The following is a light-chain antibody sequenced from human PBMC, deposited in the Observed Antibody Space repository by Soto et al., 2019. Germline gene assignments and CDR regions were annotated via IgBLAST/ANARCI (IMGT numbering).Light chain of an antibody. J-gene: IGLJ1*01. CDR1: SSDVGSSNL. CDR2: EGD. Sequence: QSVLTQPASVSGSPGQSITISCSGTSSDVGSSNLVSWYQQHPGKAPKLIIFEGDRRPSGVSGRFSGSKSGNTASLTISGLQAEDEADYYCCSFARSTNFYVFGTGTKVTDL. V-gene: IGLV2-23*01. CDR3: CSFARSTNFYV.